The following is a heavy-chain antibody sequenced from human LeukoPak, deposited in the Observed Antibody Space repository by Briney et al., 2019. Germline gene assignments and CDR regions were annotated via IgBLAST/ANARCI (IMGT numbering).Heavy chain of an antibody. Sequence: SETLSLTCTVSGGSISSGSYYWSWIRQPAGKGLEWIGRIYTSGSTNYNPSLKSRVTISVDTSKNQFSLKLSSVTAADTAVYYCARVQEWFGELWDDYWGQGTLVTVSS. CDR1: GGSISSGSYY. D-gene: IGHD3-10*01. J-gene: IGHJ4*02. CDR2: IYTSGST. V-gene: IGHV4-61*02. CDR3: ARVQEWFGELWDDY.